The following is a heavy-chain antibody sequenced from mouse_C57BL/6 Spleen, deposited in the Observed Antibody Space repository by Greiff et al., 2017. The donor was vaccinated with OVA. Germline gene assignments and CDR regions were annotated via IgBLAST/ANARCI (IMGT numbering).Heavy chain of an antibody. CDR1: GYTFTSYW. V-gene: IGHV1-53*01. D-gene: IGHD2-3*01. CDR2: INPSNGGT. CDR3: ARYPPYDLEGYFDY. J-gene: IGHJ2*01. Sequence: QVQLKPPGTELVKPGASVKLSCKASGYTFTSYWMHWVKQRPGQGLEWIGNINPSNGGTNYNEKFKSKATLTVDKSSSTAYMQLSSRTSEDSAVYYCARYPPYDLEGYFDYWGQGTTLTVSS.